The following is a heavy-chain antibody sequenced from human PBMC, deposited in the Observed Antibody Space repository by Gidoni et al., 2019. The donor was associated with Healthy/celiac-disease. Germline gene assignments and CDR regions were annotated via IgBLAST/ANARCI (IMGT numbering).Heavy chain of an antibody. V-gene: IGHV4-34*01. CDR3: ARVRYSGSYDYYYGMDV. J-gene: IGHJ6*02. CDR2: INHSGST. CDR1: GGSFSGYY. D-gene: IGHD1-26*01. Sequence: QVQLQQWGAGLLKPSETLSLTRAVYGGSFSGYYWSWFSQPPGKGLGWSGEINHSGSTTYNPSLKSRVTISVDTSKNQFSLKLSAVTAADTAVYYCARVRYSGSYDYYYGMDVWGQGTTVTVSS.